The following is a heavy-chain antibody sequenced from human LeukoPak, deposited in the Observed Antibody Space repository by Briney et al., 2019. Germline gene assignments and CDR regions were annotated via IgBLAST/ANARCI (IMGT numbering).Heavy chain of an antibody. CDR2: ISSSSSYI. D-gene: IGHD3-22*01. V-gene: IGHV3-21*01. Sequence: GGSLRLSCAASGFTFSSYGMNWVRQAPGKGLEWVSSISSSSSYIYYADSVKGRFTISRDNAKNSLYLQMNSLRAEDTAVYYCARDAYDSSGYSGAVDYWGQGTLVTVSS. J-gene: IGHJ4*02. CDR1: GFTFSSYG. CDR3: ARDAYDSSGYSGAVDY.